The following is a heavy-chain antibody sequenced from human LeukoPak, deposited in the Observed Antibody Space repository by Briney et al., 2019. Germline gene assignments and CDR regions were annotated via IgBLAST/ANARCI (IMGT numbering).Heavy chain of an antibody. CDR3: ARDHIVGAEGDDAFAI. J-gene: IGHJ3*02. D-gene: IGHD1-26*01. CDR1: GFTFSSYS. V-gene: IGHV3-48*01. CDR2: ISSSSSTI. Sequence: GGSLRLSCAASGFTFSSYSMNWVRQAPGKGLEWVSYISSSSSTIYYADSVKGRFTISRDNAKNSLYLQMNSLRAEDTAVYYCARDHIVGAEGDDAFAIWGQGTMVTVSS.